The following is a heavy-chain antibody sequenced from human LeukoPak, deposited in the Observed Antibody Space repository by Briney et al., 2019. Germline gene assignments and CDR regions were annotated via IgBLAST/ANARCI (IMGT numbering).Heavy chain of an antibody. CDR2: IYYSGST. CDR1: GGSISSYY. CDR3: ARGTHGDYIDY. Sequence: PSETLSLTCTVSGGSISSYYWSWIRQPPGKGLEWIGYIYYSGSTNYNPSLKSRATISVDTSKNQFSLKLSSVTAADTAVYYCARGTHGDYIDYWGQGTLVTVSS. J-gene: IGHJ4*02. D-gene: IGHD4-17*01. V-gene: IGHV4-59*01.